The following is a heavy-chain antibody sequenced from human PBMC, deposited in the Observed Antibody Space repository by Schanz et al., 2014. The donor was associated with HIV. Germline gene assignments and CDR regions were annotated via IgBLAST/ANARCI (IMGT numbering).Heavy chain of an antibody. CDR1: GYTFTSYY. CDR2: INPNSGGT. V-gene: IGHV1-2*02. Sequence: QVQLVQSGAEVKKPGASVKLSCKASGYTFTSYYMHWVRQAPGQGLEWMGWINPNSGGTNYAQKFQGRVTMTRDTSISTAYMELSRLRSDDTAVYYCARGRSGYCSGGSCPYGRYYFDYWGQGTLVTVSS. CDR3: ARGRSGYCSGGSCPYGRYYFDY. D-gene: IGHD2-15*01. J-gene: IGHJ4*02.